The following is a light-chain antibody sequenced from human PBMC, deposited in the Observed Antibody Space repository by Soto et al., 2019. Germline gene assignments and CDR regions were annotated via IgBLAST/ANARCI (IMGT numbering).Light chain of an antibody. CDR1: QRVSARY. CDR2: GAS. Sequence: IVLTQSQGTLSLSPGERATLSCRASQRVSARYLAWYHQKPAQAPRLLIFGASDSATGIPDRFSCGRSGTDFTLTIDRLEPEDFAMYYCQQYSDSPPTFGQGTKVDIK. CDR3: QQYSDSPPT. J-gene: IGKJ1*01. V-gene: IGKV3-20*01.